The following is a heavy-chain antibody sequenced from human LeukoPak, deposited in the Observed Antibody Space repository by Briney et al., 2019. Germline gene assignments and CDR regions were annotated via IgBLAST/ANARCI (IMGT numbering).Heavy chain of an antibody. D-gene: IGHD6-19*01. CDR1: GFTFSSYG. CDR3: AKDNSGWAFDY. V-gene: IGHV3-30*02. J-gene: IGHJ4*02. Sequence: GGSLRLSCAASGFTFSSYGMHWVRQAPGKGLEWMAFTRYDGSGKWYADSVKGRFTISRDNSKNTLYLQMSTLRPEDTAVYYCAKDNSGWAFDYWGQGTLVTVSS. CDR2: TRYDGSGK.